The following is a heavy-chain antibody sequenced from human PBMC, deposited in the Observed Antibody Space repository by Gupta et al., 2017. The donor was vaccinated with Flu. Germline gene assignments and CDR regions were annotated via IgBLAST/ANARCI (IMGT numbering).Heavy chain of an antibody. J-gene: IGHJ4*02. CDR3: AKDRSGNPAIDY. CDR2: IAAAGDRT. CDR1: GLTSRDYA. D-gene: IGHD6-13*01. V-gene: IGHV3-23*01. Sequence: EVQLLESAGGLVPPGGSLRLSCAVSGLTSRDYAINWVRQAPGKGLEWVSSIAAAGDRTYYADSVMCRFTISRDNSKNTLYLQMTSLRGDDTALYYCAKDRSGNPAIDYWGQGTLVTVSA.